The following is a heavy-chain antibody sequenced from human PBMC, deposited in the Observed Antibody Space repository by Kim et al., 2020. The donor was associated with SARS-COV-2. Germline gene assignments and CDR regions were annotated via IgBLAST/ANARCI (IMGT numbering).Heavy chain of an antibody. J-gene: IGHJ4*02. Sequence: GGSLRLSCAASGFTFSSYAMHWVRQAPGKGLEWVAVISYDGSNKYYADSVKGRFTISRDNSKNTLYLQMNSLRAEDTAVYYCARVPTARYYGSASYFDYWGQGTLVTVSS. D-gene: IGHD3-10*01. V-gene: IGHV3-30-3*01. CDR2: ISYDGSNK. CDR3: ARVPTARYYGSASYFDY. CDR1: GFTFSSYA.